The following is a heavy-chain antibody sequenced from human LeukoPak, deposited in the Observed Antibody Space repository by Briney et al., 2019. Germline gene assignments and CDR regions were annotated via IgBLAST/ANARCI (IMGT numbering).Heavy chain of an antibody. V-gene: IGHV1-18*01. D-gene: IGHD2-15*01. CDR1: GYTFTSYG. J-gene: IGHJ4*02. CDR2: ISAYNGNT. CDR3: ARGGVAADVPIDY. Sequence: ASVKVSCKASGYTFTSYGISWVRQAPGQGLEWMGWISAYNGNTNYAQKFQGRVTITTDESTSTAYMELSSLRSEDTAVYYCARGGVAADVPIDYWGLGTLVTVSS.